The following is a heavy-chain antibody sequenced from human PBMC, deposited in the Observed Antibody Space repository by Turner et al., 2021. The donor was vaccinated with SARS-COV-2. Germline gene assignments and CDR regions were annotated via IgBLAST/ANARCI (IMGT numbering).Heavy chain of an antibody. CDR2: IFPSAIT. D-gene: IGHD1-26*01. Sequence: QVQLQESGPGLVKSSETLSLTCTVSGASINSYYWSWIRQPAGKGLEWIGRIFPSAITNYNPSLKSRVTMSVDTSKNQFSLQLSSVTAADTAVYYCARGIKGVLMSGSYYYYGMDVWGQGTTVTVSS. J-gene: IGHJ6*02. CDR1: GASINSYY. CDR3: ARGIKGVLMSGSYYYYGMDV. V-gene: IGHV4-4*07.